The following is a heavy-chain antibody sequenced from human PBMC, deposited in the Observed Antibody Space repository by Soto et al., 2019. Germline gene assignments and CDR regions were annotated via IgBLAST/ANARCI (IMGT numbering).Heavy chain of an antibody. CDR3: ARLETTGTTSWFDA. CDR1: GGSITSSCSATNCY. Sequence: QLQLQESGPGLVKPSETLSLTCTVSGGSITSSCSATNCYWGWIRQPPGKGLEWIGSIHHSGSTYYSPSLKSRVTMSVDTSKNQFSLKLTSVTATDAALYYCARLETTGTTSWFDAWGQGTLVTVSS. CDR2: IHHSGST. D-gene: IGHD4-17*01. V-gene: IGHV4-39*01. J-gene: IGHJ5*02.